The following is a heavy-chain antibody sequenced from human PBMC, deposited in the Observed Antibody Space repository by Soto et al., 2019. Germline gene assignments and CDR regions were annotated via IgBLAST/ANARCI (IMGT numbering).Heavy chain of an antibody. CDR2: ITSTSTYI. V-gene: IGHV3-21*01. CDR1: GFTFSSYT. D-gene: IGHD2-21*02. Sequence: GGSLRLSCAASGFTFSSYTMHWVRQAPGKGLEWVSSITSTSTYIYYTDSLKGRFTISRDNANNSLFLQMNSLGPGDTAVYYCARDGARDRGDKGFDYWGQGTVVTVSS. J-gene: IGHJ4*02. CDR3: ARDGARDRGDKGFDY.